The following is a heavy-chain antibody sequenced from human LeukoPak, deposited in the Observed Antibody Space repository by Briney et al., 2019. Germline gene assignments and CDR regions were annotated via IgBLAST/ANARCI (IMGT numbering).Heavy chain of an antibody. CDR3: AKDLITTSHDGMDV. CDR2: ISYDGTNQ. J-gene: IGHJ6*02. V-gene: IGHV3-30*18. Sequence: PAGSLRLSCAASGFTFSTYAMYWVRQAPGKGLKWVAIISYDGTNQYYADSVKGRFTISRDNSKNTLYLQMSSLRADDTAVYYCAKDLITTSHDGMDVWGQGTTVTVSS. D-gene: IGHD3-10*01. CDR1: GFTFSTYA.